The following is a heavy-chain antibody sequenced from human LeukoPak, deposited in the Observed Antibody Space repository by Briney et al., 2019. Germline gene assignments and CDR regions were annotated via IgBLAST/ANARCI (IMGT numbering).Heavy chain of an antibody. CDR3: ARDDAKGEDYFDY. CDR1: DGSLSGHD. D-gene: IGHD4/OR15-4a*01. V-gene: IGHV4-34*01. CDR2: INHSGST. J-gene: IGHJ4*02. Sequence: SETLSLTCAVYDGSLSGHDWSWIRQPPGKGLEWIGAINHSGSTNYNPSLKSRVTISVDTSKNQFSLMMSSVTAADTAVCYCARDDAKGEDYFDYWGQGTLVTVSS.